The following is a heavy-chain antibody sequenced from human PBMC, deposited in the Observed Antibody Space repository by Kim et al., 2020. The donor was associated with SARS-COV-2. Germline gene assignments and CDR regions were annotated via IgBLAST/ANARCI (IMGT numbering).Heavy chain of an antibody. CDR2: ISSSSSTI. CDR3: ERDFRWRILFETRIYFDS. J-gene: IGHJ4*02. V-gene: IGHV3-48*02. Sequence: GGSLRLSCAASGFTFSSYSMNWVRQAPGKGLEWVSYISSSSSTIYYADSVKGRFTISRDNAKNSLYLQMNSLRDEDTAVYYCERDFRWRILFETRIYFDSWGQGTLVAASS. D-gene: IGHD2-15*01. CDR1: GFTFSSYS.